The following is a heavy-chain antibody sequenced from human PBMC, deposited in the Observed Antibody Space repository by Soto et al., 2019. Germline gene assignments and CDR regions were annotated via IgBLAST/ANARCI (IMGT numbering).Heavy chain of an antibody. D-gene: IGHD6-19*01. CDR3: ARGGYSSGSTPLDYYYGMDV. CDR2: IIPIFGTA. J-gene: IGHJ6*02. CDR1: GGTFSSYA. Sequence: GASVKVSCKASGGTFSSYAISWVRQAPGQGLEWMGGIIPIFGTANYAQKFQGRVTITADESTSTAYMELSSLRSEDTAVYYCARGGYSSGSTPLDYYYGMDVWGQGTTVTVSS. V-gene: IGHV1-69*13.